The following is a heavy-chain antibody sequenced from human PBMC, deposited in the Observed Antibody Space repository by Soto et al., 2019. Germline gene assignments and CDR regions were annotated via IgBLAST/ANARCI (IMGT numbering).Heavy chain of an antibody. J-gene: IGHJ4*02. D-gene: IGHD2-15*01. Sequence: SEPLSLTCAVSCYSISLGCYWGWIRQPPGKGLEWIGSIYHSGNTYYNPSLKSRVSISLDTSKNHFSLELTSVTAADTAVYYCARVKLARRGGFDYGGLGTLVT. CDR1: CYSISLGCY. CDR3: ARVKLARRGGFDY. V-gene: IGHV4-38-2*01. CDR2: IYHSGNT.